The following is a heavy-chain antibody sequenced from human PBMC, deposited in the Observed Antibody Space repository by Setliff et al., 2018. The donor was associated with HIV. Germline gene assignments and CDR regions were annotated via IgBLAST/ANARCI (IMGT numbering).Heavy chain of an antibody. Sequence: SETLSLTCTVSGGSISSGGYYWSWIRQHPGKGLEWIGYIYYSGSTYYNPPLKSRVTISVDTSKNQFSLKLSSVTAADTAVYYCARDRSRHYGAGGRLDVWGKGTTVTVSS. J-gene: IGHJ6*04. CDR1: GGSISSGGYY. V-gene: IGHV4-31*03. CDR3: ARDRSRHYGAGGRLDV. CDR2: IYYSGST. D-gene: IGHD4-17*01.